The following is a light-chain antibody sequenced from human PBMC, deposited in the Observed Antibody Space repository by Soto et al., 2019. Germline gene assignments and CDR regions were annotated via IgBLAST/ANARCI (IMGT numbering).Light chain of an antibody. V-gene: IGKV3-11*01. CDR1: QSVSNY. CDR3: QQRSTWLS. J-gene: IGKJ4*01. CDR2: DTS. Sequence: EIVLTQSPATLSLSPGERATLSCRASQSVSNYLAWYQQKPGQAPRLLIYDTSNRATGIPARFSGSGSRTDFTLTSSSLEPEDFAVYYCQQRSTWLSFGGGTKVEIK.